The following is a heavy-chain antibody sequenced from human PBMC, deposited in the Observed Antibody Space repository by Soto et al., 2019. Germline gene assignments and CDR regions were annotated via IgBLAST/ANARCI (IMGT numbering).Heavy chain of an antibody. Sequence: GGSLRLSCAASGFTFSSYAMSWVRQAPGKGLEWVSAISGSGGSTYYADSVKGRFTISRDNSKNTLYLQMNSLRAEDTAVYYCAKARRITMVRGVGNDYWGQGTLVTVS. D-gene: IGHD3-10*01. CDR1: GFTFSSYA. CDR3: AKARRITMVRGVGNDY. CDR2: ISGSGGST. V-gene: IGHV3-23*01. J-gene: IGHJ4*02.